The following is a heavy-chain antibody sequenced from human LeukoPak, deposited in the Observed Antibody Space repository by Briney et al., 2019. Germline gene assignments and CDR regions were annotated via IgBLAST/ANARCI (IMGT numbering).Heavy chain of an antibody. J-gene: IGHJ4*02. CDR1: GDTFTGYY. CDR2: INPNSGGT. Sequence: ASVKVSCKATGDTFTGYYMHWVRQAPGQGLEWMGWINPNSGGTNYAQKFQGRVTMTRDTSISTAYMELSRLRSDDTAVYYCARERGIYYDSSGPMSYWGQGTLVTVSS. V-gene: IGHV1-2*02. CDR3: ARERGIYYDSSGPMSY. D-gene: IGHD3-22*01.